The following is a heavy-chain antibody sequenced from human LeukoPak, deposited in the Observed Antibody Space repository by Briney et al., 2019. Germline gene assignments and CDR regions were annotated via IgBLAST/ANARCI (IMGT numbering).Heavy chain of an antibody. V-gene: IGHV4-34*01. D-gene: IGHD3-10*01. J-gene: IGHJ1*01. CDR3: ARSNPRITMVRGVRNKYFQH. CDR2: INHSGST. CDR1: GGSFSGYY. Sequence: PSETLSLTCAVYGGSFSGYYWSWIRQPPGKGLEWIGEINHSGSTNYNPSLKSRVTISVDTSKNQFSLKLSSVTAADTAVYYCARSNPRITMVRGVRNKYFQHWGQGTLVTVSS.